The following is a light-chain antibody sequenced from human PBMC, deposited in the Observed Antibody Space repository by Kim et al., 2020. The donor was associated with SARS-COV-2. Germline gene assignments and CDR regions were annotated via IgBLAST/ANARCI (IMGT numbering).Light chain of an antibody. CDR2: GAS. Sequence: VSPGERATLSCRASQSVNSNYLAWYQQKAGQAPRLLIYGASTRATGIPDRFSGSGSGTDFTLTISRLEPEDFAVYYCQQDGSSKTFGQGTKVEIK. CDR1: QSVNSNY. J-gene: IGKJ1*01. CDR3: QQDGSSKT. V-gene: IGKV3-20*01.